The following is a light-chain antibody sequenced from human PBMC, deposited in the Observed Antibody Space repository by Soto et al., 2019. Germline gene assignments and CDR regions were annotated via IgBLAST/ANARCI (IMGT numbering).Light chain of an antibody. CDR1: QSVSSS. V-gene: IGKV3-15*01. CDR3: QQYNNWPPET. J-gene: IGKJ1*01. CDR2: DAS. Sequence: EIVMTQSPAKLSLSREERAIRACRTSQSVSSSLAWYQQKPGQAPRLLIYDASTRATGIPARFSGSGFGTEFTLTISSLQSEDFAVYYCQQYNNWPPETFGQGTKVDIK.